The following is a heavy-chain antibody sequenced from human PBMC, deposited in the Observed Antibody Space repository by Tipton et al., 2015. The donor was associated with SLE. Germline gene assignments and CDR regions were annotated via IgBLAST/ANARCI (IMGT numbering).Heavy chain of an antibody. Sequence: TLSLTCTVSGGSISSYYWSWIRQPAGKGLEWIGRIYTRGSTNYNPSLQSRVTMSVDTSKNQFSLKLSSVTAADTAVYYCARDRDDSSGSLFDPWGQGTLVTVSS. D-gene: IGHD3-22*01. CDR3: ARDRDDSSGSLFDP. CDR2: IYTRGST. J-gene: IGHJ5*02. V-gene: IGHV4-4*07. CDR1: GGSISSYY.